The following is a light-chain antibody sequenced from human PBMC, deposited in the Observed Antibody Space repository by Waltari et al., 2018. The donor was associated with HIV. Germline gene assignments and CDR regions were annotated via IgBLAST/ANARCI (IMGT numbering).Light chain of an antibody. CDR1: QSVLFPSNNKTY. V-gene: IGKV4-1*01. Sequence: DMVMIESLDSLALSLGERATIDCNSSQSVLFPSNNKTYSAWYQRKQGQPPKLLIYWASTRESGVHDRFSGSWSGTHFTLTVSSLQPEDVAVYYCQQYFSTPITFGQGTRLEIK. J-gene: IGKJ5*01. CDR2: WAS. CDR3: QQYFSTPIT.